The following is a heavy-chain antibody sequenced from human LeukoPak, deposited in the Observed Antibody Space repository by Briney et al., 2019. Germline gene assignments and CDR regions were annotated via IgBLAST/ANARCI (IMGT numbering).Heavy chain of an antibody. CDR2: ISANGGTT. CDR1: GFSFSSYA. V-gene: IGHV3-23*01. Sequence: PGGSLRLSCAASGFSFSSYAMAWVRQATGKRLEWVSTISANGGTTYYADSVKGRFTISRDNSKNTLYVQMSSLGADDTAVYYCATISVASGVHYWGQGTLVTVSS. CDR3: ATISVASGVHY. D-gene: IGHD6-19*01. J-gene: IGHJ4*02.